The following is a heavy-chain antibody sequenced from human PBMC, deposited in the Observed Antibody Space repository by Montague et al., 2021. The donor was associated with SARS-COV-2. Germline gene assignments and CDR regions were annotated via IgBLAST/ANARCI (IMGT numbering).Heavy chain of an antibody. Sequence: SETLSLTCTVSGGSISSHDYYWGWLRQSPGKGLEWVGSISYAGSTYYSPSLRSRVSFSMDTSKNHFFLSLNSVTAADTAVYFCARQLPSYCRTNKCYTYYFDVWGQGTLVTVSS. CDR1: GGSISSHDYY. CDR2: ISYAGST. J-gene: IGHJ4*02. CDR3: ARQLPSYCRTNKCYTYYFDV. V-gene: IGHV4-39*01. D-gene: IGHD2-8*01.